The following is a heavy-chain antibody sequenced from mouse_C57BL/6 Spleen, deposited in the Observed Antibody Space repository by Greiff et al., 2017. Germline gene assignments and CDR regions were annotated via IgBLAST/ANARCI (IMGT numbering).Heavy chain of an antibody. Sequence: DVKLVESGGGLVKPGGSLKLSCAASGFTFSSYTMSWVRQTPEKRLEWVATISGGGGNTYYPDSVKGRFTISRDNAKNTLYLQMSSLRSEDTALYYCARHGAYYSNSYYFDDWGQGTTLTVSS. CDR1: GFTFSSYT. J-gene: IGHJ2*01. V-gene: IGHV5-9*01. CDR3: ARHGAYYSNSYYFDD. CDR2: ISGGGGNT. D-gene: IGHD2-5*01.